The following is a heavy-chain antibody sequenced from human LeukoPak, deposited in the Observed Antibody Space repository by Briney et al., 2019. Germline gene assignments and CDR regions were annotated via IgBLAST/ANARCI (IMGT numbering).Heavy chain of an antibody. D-gene: IGHD3-22*01. CDR1: GGSFSGYY. CDR3: ARACYDSSGFDAFDV. V-gene: IGHV4-34*01. J-gene: IGHJ3*01. Sequence: PSETLSLTCAVYGGSFSGYYWSWIRQPPGKVLEWIGEINHSGSTNYNPSLKSRVTISVDTSKNQFSLKLSSVTAADTAVCYCARACYDSSGFDAFDVWGQGTMVTVSS. CDR2: INHSGST.